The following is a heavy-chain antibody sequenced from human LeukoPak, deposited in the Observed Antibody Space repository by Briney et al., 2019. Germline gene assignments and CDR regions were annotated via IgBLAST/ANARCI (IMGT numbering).Heavy chain of an antibody. J-gene: IGHJ5*02. V-gene: IGHV3-23*01. Sequence: PGGSLRLSCAASGLTFSNYAMTWVRQAPGKGLEWVAFISQSGGRSTDYADSVRGRFTISRDNSKNTLYLQMNSLRAEDTAVYHCARDLGCSTSSCRYNWFDPWGQGTLVTVSS. CDR1: GLTFSNYA. D-gene: IGHD2-2*01. CDR3: ARDLGCSTSSCRYNWFDP. CDR2: ISQSGGRST.